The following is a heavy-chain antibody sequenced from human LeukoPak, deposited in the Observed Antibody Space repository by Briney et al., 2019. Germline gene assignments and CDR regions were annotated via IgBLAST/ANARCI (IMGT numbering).Heavy chain of an antibody. CDR3: ARAYYDFWSGYSGIFDY. D-gene: IGHD3-3*01. Sequence: SGTLSLTCAVSGGSISSSNWWSWVRQPPGKGLEWIGEIYHSGSTNYNPSLKSRVTISVDTSKNQFSLKLSSVTAADTAVYYCARAYYDFWSGYSGIFDYWGQGTLVTVSS. CDR2: IYHSGST. CDR1: GGSISSSNW. J-gene: IGHJ4*02. V-gene: IGHV4-4*02.